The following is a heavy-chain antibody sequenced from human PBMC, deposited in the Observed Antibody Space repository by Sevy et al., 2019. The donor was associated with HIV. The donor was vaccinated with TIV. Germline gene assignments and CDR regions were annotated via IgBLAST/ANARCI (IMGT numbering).Heavy chain of an antibody. CDR3: ARDDEPDYYYFDMDV. Sequence: GGSLRLSCAASGFTFSSYAMHWVRQAPGKGLGWVAVISYDGSNKYYADSVKGRFTISRDNSKNTLYLQMDGLRAEDTALYYCARDDEPDYYYFDMDVWGQWTTVTVSS. CDR2: ISYDGSNK. CDR1: GFTFSSYA. V-gene: IGHV3-30-3*01. J-gene: IGHJ6*02.